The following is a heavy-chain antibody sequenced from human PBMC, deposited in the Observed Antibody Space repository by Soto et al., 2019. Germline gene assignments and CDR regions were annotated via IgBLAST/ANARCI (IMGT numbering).Heavy chain of an antibody. CDR2: INAGNGNT. V-gene: IGHV1-3*01. Sequence: ASVKVSCKASGYTFTSYAMHWVRQAPGQRLEWMGWINAGNGNTKYSQKFQGRVTITRDTSASTAYMELSSLRSEDTAVYYCARDRADYYGSGSLFDVWGQGTLVTVSS. CDR3: ARDRADYYGSGSLFDV. J-gene: IGHJ4*02. CDR1: GYTFTSYA. D-gene: IGHD3-10*01.